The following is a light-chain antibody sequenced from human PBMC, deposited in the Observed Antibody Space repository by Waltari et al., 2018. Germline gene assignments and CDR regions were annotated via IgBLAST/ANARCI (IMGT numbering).Light chain of an antibody. CDR3: QQYNNWPPGT. CDR2: RAS. CDR1: QSIGSS. J-gene: IGKJ1*01. V-gene: IGKV3-15*01. Sequence: ETVVTQSPATLSVSPGERANLSCTTSQSIGSSLAWYQQKPGQAPRLLIYRASTRATGIPARFSGSGSETEFTLTISSLQSEDLAVYYCQQYNNWPPGTFGQGTKVEI.